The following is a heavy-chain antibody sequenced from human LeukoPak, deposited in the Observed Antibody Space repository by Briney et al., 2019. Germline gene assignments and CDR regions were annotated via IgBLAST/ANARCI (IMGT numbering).Heavy chain of an antibody. CDR1: GFTFSSYA. CDR2: ISYDGSNK. J-gene: IGHJ4*02. CDR3: ARGITMIVLIDAFDY. Sequence: GRSLRLSCAASGFTFSSYAMHWVREAPGKGLEWVAVISYDGSNKYYADSVKGRFTISRDNSKNTLYLQMNSLRAEDTAVYYCARGITMIVLIDAFDYWGQGTLVTVSS. V-gene: IGHV3-30-3*01. D-gene: IGHD3-22*01.